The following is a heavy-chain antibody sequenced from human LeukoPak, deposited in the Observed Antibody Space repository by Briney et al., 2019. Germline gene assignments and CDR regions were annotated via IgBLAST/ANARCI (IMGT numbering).Heavy chain of an antibody. CDR2: IIPIFGTA. J-gene: IGHJ4*02. D-gene: IGHD5-12*01. CDR3: ASVRGYSGEVALAY. Sequence: SVKVSCKASGGTFSSYAISWVRQAPGQGLEWMGGIIPIFGTANYAQKFQGRVTITADESTSTAYMELSSLRSEDTAVHYCASVRGYSGEVALAYWGQGTLVTVSS. CDR1: GGTFSSYA. V-gene: IGHV1-69*13.